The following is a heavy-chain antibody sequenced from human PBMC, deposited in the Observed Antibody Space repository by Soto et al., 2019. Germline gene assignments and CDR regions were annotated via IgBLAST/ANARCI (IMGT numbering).Heavy chain of an antibody. V-gene: IGHV1-18*01. Sequence: QVQLVQSGAEVKKPGASVKVSCKASGYTFANYGISWVRQAPGQGLEWMGWISSYNGNTNYARKFQGRVTMTTDTSATTDYMELRSLSSDDTAVYYCARDRTPDYWGQGTLVTVSS. J-gene: IGHJ4*02. CDR2: ISSYNGNT. CDR3: ARDRTPDY. CDR1: GYTFANYG.